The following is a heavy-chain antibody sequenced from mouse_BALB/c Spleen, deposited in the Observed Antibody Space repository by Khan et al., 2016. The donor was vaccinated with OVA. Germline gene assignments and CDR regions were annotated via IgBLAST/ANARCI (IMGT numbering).Heavy chain of an antibody. CDR2: ISYSGNT. CDR1: GYSITSEFA. V-gene: IGHV3-2*02. Sequence: EVQLQESGPGLVKPSQSLSLTCTVTGYSITSEFAWNWIRQFPGNKLEWMGYISYSGNTRYNPSLKSLISSTRDTSRNQFFLQLNSVTTEDTATYYCARKDYDDYDPFPYWGQGTLVTVSA. CDR3: ARKDYDDYDPFPY. D-gene: IGHD2-4*01. J-gene: IGHJ3*01.